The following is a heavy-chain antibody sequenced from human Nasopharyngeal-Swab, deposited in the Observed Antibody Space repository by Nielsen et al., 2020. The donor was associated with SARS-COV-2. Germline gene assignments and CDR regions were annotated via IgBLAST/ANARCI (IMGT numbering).Heavy chain of an antibody. Sequence: WIRQPPGKALEWLARIDWDDDKFFSTSLKTRLTISKGTSRNQVVLTMSNMGPVDTATYFCARITGQATAGSGFDYWGPGTLVTVSS. D-gene: IGHD6-13*01. V-gene: IGHV2-70*04. CDR3: ARITGQATAGSGFDY. J-gene: IGHJ4*02. CDR2: IDWDDDK.